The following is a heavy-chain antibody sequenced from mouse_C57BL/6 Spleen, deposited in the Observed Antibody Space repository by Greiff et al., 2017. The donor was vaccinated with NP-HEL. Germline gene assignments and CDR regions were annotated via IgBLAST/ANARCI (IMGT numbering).Heavy chain of an antibody. CDR3: ARVIYYDYGFAY. D-gene: IGHD2-4*01. J-gene: IGHJ3*01. Sequence: DVKLVESEGGLVQPGSSMKLSCTASGFTFSDYYMAWVRQVPEKGLEWVANINYDGSSTYYLDSLKSRFIISRDNAKNILYLQMSSLKSEDTATYYCARVIYYDYGFAYWGQGTLVTVSA. CDR1: GFTFSDYY. V-gene: IGHV5-16*01. CDR2: INYDGSST.